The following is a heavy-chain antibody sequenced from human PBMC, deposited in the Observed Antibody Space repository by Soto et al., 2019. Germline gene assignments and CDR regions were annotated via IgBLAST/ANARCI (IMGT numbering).Heavy chain of an antibody. CDR1: GFTFSSYS. CDR2: ISSSSSYI. D-gene: IGHD3-22*01. V-gene: IGHV3-21*01. CDR3: ARDHSSAYYYDSSDHP. Sequence: PVGSLRLSCAASGFTFSSYSMNWVRQAPGKGLEWVSSISSSSSYIYYADSVKGRFTISRDNAKNSLYLQMNSLRAEDTAVYYCARDHSSAYYYDSSDHPWGQGTLVTVSS. J-gene: IGHJ5*02.